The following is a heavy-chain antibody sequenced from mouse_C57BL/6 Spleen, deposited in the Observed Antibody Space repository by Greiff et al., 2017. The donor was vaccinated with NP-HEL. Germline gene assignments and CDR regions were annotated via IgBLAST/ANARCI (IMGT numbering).Heavy chain of an antibody. CDR1: GYTFTDYY. J-gene: IGHJ2*01. V-gene: IGHV1-26*01. D-gene: IGHD3-2*02. CDR2: INPNNGGT. Sequence: EVQLQQSGPELVKPGASVKISCKASGYTFTDYYMNWVKQSHGKSLEWIGDINPNNGGTSYNQKFKGKATLTVDKSSSTAYMELRSLTSEDSAVYDCASRQLRVYFDYWGQGTTLTVSS. CDR3: ASRQLRVYFDY.